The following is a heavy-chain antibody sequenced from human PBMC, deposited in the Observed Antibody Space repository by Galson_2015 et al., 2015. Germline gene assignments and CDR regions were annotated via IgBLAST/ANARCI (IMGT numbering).Heavy chain of an antibody. D-gene: IGHD3-10*01. CDR1: GYTFTSFA. J-gene: IGHJ4*02. Sequence: SVKVSCKASGYTFTSFAIHWVRQAPGQRLEWMGRINAGNGKTTYSQKFQGRLTITRDTSANTHYMELSSLRSEDTAVYYCARGYYYGSGSYCLDYWGQGTLVTVSS. CDR3: ARGYYYGSGSYCLDY. CDR2: INAGNGKT. V-gene: IGHV1-3*01.